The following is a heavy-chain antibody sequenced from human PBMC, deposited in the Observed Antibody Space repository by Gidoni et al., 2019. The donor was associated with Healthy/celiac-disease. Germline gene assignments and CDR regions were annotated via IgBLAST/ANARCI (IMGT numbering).Heavy chain of an antibody. CDR1: GFTFSSYA. D-gene: IGHD2-21*02. Sequence: EVQLVESGGGLVQPGGSLSLSCSASGFTFSSYAMHWVRQAPGKGLEYVSAISSNGGSTYYADSVKGRFTISRDNSKNTLYLQMSSLRAEDTAVYYCVKEQGVTIYYFDYWGQGTLVTVSS. CDR3: VKEQGVTIYYFDY. CDR2: ISSNGGST. J-gene: IGHJ4*02. V-gene: IGHV3-64D*06.